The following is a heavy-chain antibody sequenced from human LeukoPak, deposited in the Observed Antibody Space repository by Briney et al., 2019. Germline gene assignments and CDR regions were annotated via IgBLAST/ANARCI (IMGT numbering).Heavy chain of an antibody. CDR1: GFTLSSYG. V-gene: IGHV3-23*01. Sequence: GGSLRLSCVASGFTLSSYGMSWVRRAPGKGLEWVSAISGSGDTTYYADSVKGRFTISRDNSKNTFNLQMNSLRAEDTALYYCAKDFHGDFPYFFDYWGQGTLVTVSS. CDR2: ISGSGDTT. CDR3: AKDFHGDFPYFFDY. J-gene: IGHJ4*02.